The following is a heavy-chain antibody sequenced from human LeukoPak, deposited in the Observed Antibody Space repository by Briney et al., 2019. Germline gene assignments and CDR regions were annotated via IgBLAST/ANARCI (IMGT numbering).Heavy chain of an antibody. CDR3: ARQGMAAGPNWFDP. D-gene: IGHD6-13*01. Sequence: PSETLSLTCTVSGGSISSSSYYWGWIRQPPGKGLEWIGSIYYSGSTYYNPSLKSRVTISVDTSKNQFSLKLSSVTAADTAVYYCARQGMAAGPNWFDPWGQGTLVTVSS. J-gene: IGHJ5*02. V-gene: IGHV4-39*01. CDR2: IYYSGST. CDR1: GGSISSSSYY.